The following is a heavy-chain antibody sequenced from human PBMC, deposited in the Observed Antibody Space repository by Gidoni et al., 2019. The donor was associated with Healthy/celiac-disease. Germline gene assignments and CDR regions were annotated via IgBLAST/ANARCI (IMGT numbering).Heavy chain of an antibody. J-gene: IGHJ3*02. CDR2: INESGST. CDR1: GGSFSGYY. V-gene: IGHV4-34*01. CDR3: ARSPRKSSTSRRGAFDI. D-gene: IGHD2-2*01. Sequence: QVQLQQWGAGLLKPSETLSLTCAVYGGSFSGYYWSWIRQPPGKELELMGEINESGSTNYTPTLKSRVTISVDTSKNQFSLKLSSVTAADTAVYYCARSPRKSSTSRRGAFDIWGQGTMVTVSS.